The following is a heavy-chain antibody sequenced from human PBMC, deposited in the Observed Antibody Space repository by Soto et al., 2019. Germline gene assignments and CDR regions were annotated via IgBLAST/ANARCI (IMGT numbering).Heavy chain of an antibody. Sequence: GGSLRLSCAASGFTFISYGMHWVRQAPGKGLEWVAVISYDGSNKYYADSVKGRFTISRDNSKNTLYLQMNSLRAEDTAVYYCARGSYWSSPAGWFDPWGQGTLVTVSS. D-gene: IGHD2-8*02. CDR1: GFTFISYG. CDR3: ARGSYWSSPAGWFDP. J-gene: IGHJ5*02. V-gene: IGHV3-30*03. CDR2: ISYDGSNK.